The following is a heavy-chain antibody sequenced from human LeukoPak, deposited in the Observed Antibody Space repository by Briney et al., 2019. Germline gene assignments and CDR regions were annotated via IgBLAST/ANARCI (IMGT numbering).Heavy chain of an antibody. J-gene: IGHJ3*02. V-gene: IGHV1-69*13. Sequence: GASVKVSCKASGGTFSSYAISWVRQAPGQGLEWMGGIIPIFGTANYAQKFQGRVTITGDDSTSTAYMERSSLRSEATAVYYCARVLFGLGLAPDGYYYDSSGPDEAFDIWGQGKMVTVFS. CDR1: GGTFSSYA. D-gene: IGHD3-22*01. CDR3: ARVLFGLGLAPDGYYYDSSGPDEAFDI. CDR2: IIPIFGTA.